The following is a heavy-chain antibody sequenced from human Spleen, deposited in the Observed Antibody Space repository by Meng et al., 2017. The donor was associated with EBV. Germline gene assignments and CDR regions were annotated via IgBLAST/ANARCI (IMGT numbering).Heavy chain of an antibody. D-gene: IGHD2-15*01. V-gene: IGHV1-2*06. J-gene: IGHJ4*02. CDR2: INPDSGGT. Sequence: QVQVVQSGAEVKKPGASLKVSCKTSGHTFTGYYIHWVRQAPGQGLEWMGRINPDSGGTDYAQKYQDRVTMTRDTSISTAYMELSSLRSDDTAIYYCARVRCFDGSCNWGYWGQGTLVTVSS. CDR1: GHTFTGYY. CDR3: ARVRCFDGSCNWGY.